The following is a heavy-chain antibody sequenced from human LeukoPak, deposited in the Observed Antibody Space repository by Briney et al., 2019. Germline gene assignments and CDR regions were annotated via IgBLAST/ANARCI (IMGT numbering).Heavy chain of an antibody. CDR2: IYYSGST. CDR3: AREPYSGQLDY. D-gene: IGHD2-21*01. CDR1: GGSISSYY. Sequence: SETLSLTCTVSGGSISSYYWSWIRQPPGKGLEWIGYIYYSGSTNYDPSLKSRVTISVDTSKNQFSLKLSSVTAADTAVYYCAREPYSGQLDYWGQGTLVTVSS. V-gene: IGHV4-59*01. J-gene: IGHJ4*02.